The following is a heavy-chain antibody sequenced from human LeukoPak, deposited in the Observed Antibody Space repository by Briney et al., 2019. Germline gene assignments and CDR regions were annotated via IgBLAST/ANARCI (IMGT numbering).Heavy chain of an antibody. J-gene: IGHJ4*02. V-gene: IGHV4-39*01. D-gene: IGHD3-16*01. CDR3: AKHYAEIDY. CDR2: ICYSGST. Sequence: SETLSLTCTVSGGSISSSSYYWGWIRQPPGKGLEWIGSICYSGSTYYNPSLKSRLTIPVDTSKNQFSLKLSSVTAADTAVYYCAKHYAEIDYWGQGTLVTVSS. CDR1: GGSISSSSYY.